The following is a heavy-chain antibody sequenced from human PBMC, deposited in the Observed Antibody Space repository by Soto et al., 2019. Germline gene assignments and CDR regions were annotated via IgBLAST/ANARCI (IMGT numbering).Heavy chain of an antibody. V-gene: IGHV3-23*01. CDR2: ISGSGGST. CDR3: ARETGEYYYDSSGLYYFDY. Sequence: PGGSLRLSCAASGFTFSSYAMSWVRQAPGKGLEWVSAISGSGGSTYYADSVKGRFTISRDNSKNTLYLQMNSLRAEDTAVYYCARETGEYYYDSSGLYYFDYWGQGTLVTVSS. D-gene: IGHD3-22*01. J-gene: IGHJ4*02. CDR1: GFTFSSYA.